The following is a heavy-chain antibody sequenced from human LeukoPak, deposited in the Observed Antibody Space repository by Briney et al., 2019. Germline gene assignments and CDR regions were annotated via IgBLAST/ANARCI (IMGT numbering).Heavy chain of an antibody. CDR1: GFTFSCYS. CDR3: ARDRSGDRFDSRENYMDV. D-gene: IGHD3-10*01. CDR2: LFYDGSNK. V-gene: IGHV3-30-3*01. Sequence: GSLRLSCAASGFTFSCYSMPWVRQASGQGLGWGAGLFYDGSNKYYADSVKGRFTISRDNSKNTLYLQMNSLRAEDTAVYYCARDRSGDRFDSRENYMDVWGKGTTVTVSS. J-gene: IGHJ6*03.